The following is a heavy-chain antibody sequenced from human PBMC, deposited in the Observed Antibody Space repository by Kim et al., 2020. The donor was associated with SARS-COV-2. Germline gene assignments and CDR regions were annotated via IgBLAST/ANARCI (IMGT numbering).Heavy chain of an antibody. J-gene: IGHJ4*02. CDR1: GFTFSSYW. D-gene: IGHD3-16*01. CDR3: ARGGGPIDY. CDR2: INSDGSSA. Sequence: GGSLRLSCAVSGFTFSSYWMHWVRQTPGRGLVWVSRINSDGSSASYADSVKGRFTISRDNAKNTLYLQMNSLRAEDTAVYYCARGGGPIDYWGQGTLVTVSS. V-gene: IGHV3-74*01.